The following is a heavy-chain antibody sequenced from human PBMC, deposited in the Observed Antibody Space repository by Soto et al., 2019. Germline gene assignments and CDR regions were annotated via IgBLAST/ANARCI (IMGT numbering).Heavy chain of an antibody. J-gene: IGHJ6*02. Sequence: GSLRLSCAASGFTFSSYSMNWVRQAPGKGLEWVSYISSTGPTIYYADSVKGRFTISRDNAKNSLYLQMNSLRDEDTAVYYCARGGSGSYGYYNYATDVWGQGTTVTVSS. V-gene: IGHV3-48*02. CDR3: ARGGSGSYGYYNYATDV. CDR2: ISSTGPTI. CDR1: GFTFSSYS. D-gene: IGHD3-10*01.